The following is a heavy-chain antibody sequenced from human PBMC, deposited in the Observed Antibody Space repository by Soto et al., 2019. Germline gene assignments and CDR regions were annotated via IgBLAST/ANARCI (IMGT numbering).Heavy chain of an antibody. Sequence: QVQLVESGGGVVQPGRSLRLLCEGSGFTFSRYGMHWVRQAPGXXLEWVAVVSHDGLAQYYGDSVKGRFTISRDNSQNTLYLQMNNLRTEDTAIYYCAKETIAVGGPNYFDYWGQGTLVTVSS. CDR2: VSHDGLAQ. CDR3: AKETIAVGGPNYFDY. D-gene: IGHD6-19*01. CDR1: GFTFSRYG. V-gene: IGHV3-30*18. J-gene: IGHJ4*02.